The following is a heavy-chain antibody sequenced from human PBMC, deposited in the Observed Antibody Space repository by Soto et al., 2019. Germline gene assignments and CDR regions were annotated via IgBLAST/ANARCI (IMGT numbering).Heavy chain of an antibody. CDR1: GFTFSDYY. D-gene: IGHD6-13*01. CDR3: AKGPQQGWFDP. CDR2: ISSSGSTI. J-gene: IGHJ5*02. V-gene: IGHV3-11*01. Sequence: GGSLRLSCAASGFTFSDYYMSWIGQAPGKGLEWVSYISSSGSTIYYADSVKGRFTISRDNAKNSLYLQMNSLRAEDTAVYYCAKGPQQGWFDPWGQGTLVTVSS.